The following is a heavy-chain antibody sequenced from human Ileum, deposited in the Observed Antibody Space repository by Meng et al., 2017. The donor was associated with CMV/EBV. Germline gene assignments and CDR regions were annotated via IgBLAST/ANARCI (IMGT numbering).Heavy chain of an antibody. CDR2: ISYDGGNG. CDR1: RFTFSRSG. J-gene: IGHJ4*02. Sequence: SRFTFSRSGMFWVRQAPGRGLEWVASISYDGGNGYYADSVKDRFTISRDNSKSSLYLQLNSLSADDTAVYYCARGRTWSSGWSEEFDYWGQGTLVTVSS. V-gene: IGHV3-30*19. CDR3: ARGRTWSSGWSEEFDY. D-gene: IGHD6-19*01.